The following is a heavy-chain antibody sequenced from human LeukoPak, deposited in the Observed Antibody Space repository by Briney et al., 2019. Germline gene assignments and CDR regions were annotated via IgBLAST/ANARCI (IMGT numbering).Heavy chain of an antibody. J-gene: IGHJ4*02. CDR1: GGSISSYY. D-gene: IGHD3-22*01. CDR3: ARELPLPTSYYYDSSGSFDY. Sequence: SETLSLTCTVSGGSISSYYWSWIRQPPGKGLEWIGYIYYSGSTNYNPSLKSRVTISVDTSKNQFSLKLSSVTAADTAVYYCARELPLPTSYYYDSSGSFDYWGQGSLVTVSS. V-gene: IGHV4-59*01. CDR2: IYYSGST.